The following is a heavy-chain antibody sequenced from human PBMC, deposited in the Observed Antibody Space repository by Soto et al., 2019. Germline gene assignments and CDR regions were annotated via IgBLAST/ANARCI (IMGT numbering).Heavy chain of an antibody. V-gene: IGHV3-23*01. CDR2: XRGSGGKT. CDR1: SYA. CDR3: ATESFDY. J-gene: IGHJ4*02. Sequence: SYAMNWVGQAPGKGLEWVSVXRGSGGKTNYAXXVKGRFTXXRDNSKNTVFLQMNSLRAEDTAVYYCATESFDYWGQRTLVTVPQ.